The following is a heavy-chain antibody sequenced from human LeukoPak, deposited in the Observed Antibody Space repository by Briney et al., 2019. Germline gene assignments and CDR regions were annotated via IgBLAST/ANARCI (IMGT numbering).Heavy chain of an antibody. CDR2: ISGSGGST. J-gene: IGHJ4*02. CDR3: AKDSGHIVVVPGGIDY. Sequence: PGGSLRLSCAAPGFTFSSYSMNWVRQAPGKGLEWVSAISGSGGSTYYADSVKGRFTISRDNSKNTLYLQMNSLRAEDTAVYYCAKDSGHIVVVPGGIDYWGQGTLVTVSS. V-gene: IGHV3-23*01. D-gene: IGHD2-2*01. CDR1: GFTFSSYS.